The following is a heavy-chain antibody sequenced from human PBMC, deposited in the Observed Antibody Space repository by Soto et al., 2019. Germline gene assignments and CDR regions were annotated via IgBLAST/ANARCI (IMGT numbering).Heavy chain of an antibody. CDR2: ISGVGGST. V-gene: IGHV3-23*01. J-gene: IGHJ4*02. D-gene: IGHD2-21*02. CDR3: AKDGSWGDHYYFDN. Sequence: GGSLRLSCAVSGFFFSSYAMTWVCQAPGKGLEWVSSISGVGGSTYYSDSVRGRFTISRDNSKKMLYLEMNSLKGDDTAVYYCAKDGSWGDHYYFDNWGQGTLVTVSS. CDR1: GFFFSSYA.